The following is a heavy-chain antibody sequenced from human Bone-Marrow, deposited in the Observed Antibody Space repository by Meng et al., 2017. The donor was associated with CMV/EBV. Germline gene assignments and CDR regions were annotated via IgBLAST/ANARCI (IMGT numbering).Heavy chain of an antibody. J-gene: IGHJ4*02. Sequence: SGFIFRNYAMPWVRQAPGKGLEWVAVIWHDGNTKYYPDSVKGRFSISRDNSKNTLYLQMNSLRVEDMAVYYCARDGWYSGSYSIDYWGQGTLVTVSS. CDR2: IWHDGNTK. D-gene: IGHD1-26*01. CDR3: ARDGWYSGSYSIDY. V-gene: IGHV3-33*01. CDR1: GFIFRNYA.